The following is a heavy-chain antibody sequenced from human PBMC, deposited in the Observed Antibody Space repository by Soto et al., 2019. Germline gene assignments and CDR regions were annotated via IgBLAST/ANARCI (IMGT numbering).Heavy chain of an antibody. CDR1: GYTFTGYY. CDR3: ARDIERITMVRGGIYAFDI. D-gene: IGHD3-10*01. Sequence: QVQLVQSGAEVKKPGASVKVSCKASGYTFTGYYMHWVRQAPGQGLEWMGWINPNSGGTNYAQKFQGWVTMTRDTSISTAYMELSRLRSDDTAVYYCARDIERITMVRGGIYAFDIWGQGTMVTVSS. V-gene: IGHV1-2*04. J-gene: IGHJ3*02. CDR2: INPNSGGT.